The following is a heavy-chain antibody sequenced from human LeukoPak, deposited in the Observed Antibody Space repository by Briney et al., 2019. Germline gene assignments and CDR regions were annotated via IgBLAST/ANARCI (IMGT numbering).Heavy chain of an antibody. D-gene: IGHD1-26*01. CDR1: GGSISSSSYY. V-gene: IGHV4-39*01. CDR2: IYYSGST. Sequence: SETLSLTCTVSGGSISSSSYYWGWVRQPPGKGLEWIGSIYYSGSTYYNPSLKSRVTISVDTSKNQFSLKLSSVTAADTAVYYCARPASSGSYHPFDYWGQGTLVTVSS. CDR3: ARPASSGSYHPFDY. J-gene: IGHJ4*02.